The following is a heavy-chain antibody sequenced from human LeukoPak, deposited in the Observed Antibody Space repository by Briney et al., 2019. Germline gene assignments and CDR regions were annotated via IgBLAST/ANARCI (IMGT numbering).Heavy chain of an antibody. CDR1: GFTFSTYE. Sequence: GGSLRLSCTASGFTFSTYEMNWVRQAPGKGLEWVSYISSSGATIYYTDSVEGRFTISRDNAKNSLNLQMNSLGAEETAVYYCAKVRGGDYGYYFDYWGQGTLVTVSS. CDR2: ISSSGATI. J-gene: IGHJ4*02. D-gene: IGHD4-17*01. V-gene: IGHV3-48*03. CDR3: AKVRGGDYGYYFDY.